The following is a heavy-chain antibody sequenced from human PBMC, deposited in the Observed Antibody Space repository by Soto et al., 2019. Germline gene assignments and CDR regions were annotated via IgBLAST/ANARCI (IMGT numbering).Heavy chain of an antibody. CDR2: IYHTGGV. Sequence: SETLSLTCVVTGASISSNKHWWTWVRQPPGKGLEWIGEIYHTGGVNYMSSLRGRITMSVDTTKNQFSLKLSSMTAADTAVYYCARHQKYSSGWYYFDYWGQGTQVTVSS. V-gene: IGHV4-4*02. CDR3: ARHQKYSSGWYYFDY. CDR1: GASISSNKHW. J-gene: IGHJ4*02. D-gene: IGHD6-19*01.